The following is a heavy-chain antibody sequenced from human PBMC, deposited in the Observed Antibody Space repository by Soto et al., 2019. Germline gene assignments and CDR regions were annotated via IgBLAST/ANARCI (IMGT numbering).Heavy chain of an antibody. D-gene: IGHD5-12*01. CDR2: IYYSGST. CDR1: GGSVRIWGDD. J-gene: IGHJ5*02. Sequence: PSYRLSLACTVSGGSVRIWGDDGTLIHKHPGKGREWIGYIYYSGSTYYNPSLKGRVTISVDTSKNQFSLKLSSLTAADTAVYYCARVGRLGSVVTTIHHYIDTWGQGTLVTVSS. CDR3: ARVGRLGSVVTTIHHYIDT. V-gene: IGHV4-31*03.